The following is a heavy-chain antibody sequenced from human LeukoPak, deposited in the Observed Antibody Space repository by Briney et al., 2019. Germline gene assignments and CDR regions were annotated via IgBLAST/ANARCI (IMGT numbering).Heavy chain of an antibody. D-gene: IGHD4-23*01. V-gene: IGHV4-39*02. CDR3: ARSFGGNSYLDY. CDR1: GGSISSSSYY. CDR2: IYYSGST. J-gene: IGHJ4*02. Sequence: SETLSLTCTVSGGSISSSSYYWGWIRQPPGKGLEWIGSIYYSGSTYYNPSLKSRVTISVDTSKNHFSLRLSSVTAADTAVYYCARSFGGNSYLDYWGQGTLVTVSS.